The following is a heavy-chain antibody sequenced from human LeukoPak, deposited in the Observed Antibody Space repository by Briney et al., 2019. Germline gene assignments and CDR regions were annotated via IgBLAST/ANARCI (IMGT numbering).Heavy chain of an antibody. V-gene: IGHV1-24*01. D-gene: IGHD1-26*01. Sequence: ASVKVSCKVSGVSLSATSIHWVRQAPGQWLEWMGGFDPEDGESIFAQRFQGRFSMTEDTSTDTAYMELRSLRLEDTAVYYCATADKWEPLDYWGQGTLVTVSS. J-gene: IGHJ4*02. CDR2: FDPEDGES. CDR3: ATADKWEPLDY. CDR1: GVSLSATS.